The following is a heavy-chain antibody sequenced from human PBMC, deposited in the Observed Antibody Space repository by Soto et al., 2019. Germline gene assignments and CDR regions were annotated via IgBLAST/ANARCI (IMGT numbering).Heavy chain of an antibody. CDR1: NYSFSIFG. CDR2: INPSNDNT. CDR3: ARDPFYSGSNLQVGYFDS. J-gene: IGHJ4*02. D-gene: IGHD1-26*01. Sequence: ASVKVSCKASNYSFSIFGISCMRQSRLQWLEWMAWINPSNDNTNYAQSLQGRVTLTTDTSTSTAYMEQRSLRSDDTAVYFCARDPFYSGSNLQVGYFDSWGQGTLVTVSS. V-gene: IGHV1-18*01.